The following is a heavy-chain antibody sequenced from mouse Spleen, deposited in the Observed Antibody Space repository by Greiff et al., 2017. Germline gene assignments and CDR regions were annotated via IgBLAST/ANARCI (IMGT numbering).Heavy chain of an antibody. J-gene: IGHJ2*01. CDR1: GFTFSSYA. CDR2: ISDGGSYT. V-gene: IGHV5-4*03. D-gene: IGHD1-1*01. Sequence: EVKLVESGGGLVKPGGSLKLSCAASGFTFSSYAMSWVRQTPEKRLEWVATISDGGSYTYYPDNVKGRFTISRDNAKNNLYLQMSHLKSEDTAMYYCARSLYYGSSHGDFDYWGQGTTLTVSS. CDR3: ARSLYYGSSHGDFDY.